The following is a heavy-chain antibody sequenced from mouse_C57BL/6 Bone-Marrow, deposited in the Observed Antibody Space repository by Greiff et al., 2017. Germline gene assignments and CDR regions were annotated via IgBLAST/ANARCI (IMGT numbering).Heavy chain of an antibody. V-gene: IGHV1-64*01. CDR2: IHPNSGST. Sequence: QVQLQQPGAELVKPGASVKLSCKASGYTFTSYWMHWVKQRPGQGLEWIGMIHPNSGSTNYNEKFKSKATLTVDKSSSTAYMQLSSLTSEDSAVYYCARGRSIYYGYAYWGQGTLVTVSA. D-gene: IGHD2-2*01. CDR3: ARGRSIYYGYAY. CDR1: GYTFTSYW. J-gene: IGHJ3*01.